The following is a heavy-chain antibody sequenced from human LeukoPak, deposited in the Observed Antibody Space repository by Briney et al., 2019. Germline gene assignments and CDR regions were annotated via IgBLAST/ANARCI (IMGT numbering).Heavy chain of an antibody. Sequence: SETLSLTCTVSGGSISSYYWSWIRQPPGKGLEWIGYIYYSGSTNYNPSLKSRVTISVDRSKNQFSLKLSSVTAADTAVYYCARERPYSGYESYYFDYWGQGTLVTVSS. V-gene: IGHV4-59*12. CDR2: IYYSGST. CDR1: GGSISSYY. CDR3: ARERPYSGYESYYFDY. J-gene: IGHJ4*02. D-gene: IGHD5-12*01.